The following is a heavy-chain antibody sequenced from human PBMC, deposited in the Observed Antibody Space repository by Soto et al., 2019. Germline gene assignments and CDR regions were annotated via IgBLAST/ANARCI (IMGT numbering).Heavy chain of an antibody. CDR1: GGSISSGDYY. CDR3: AGSLVTGMDV. D-gene: IGHD2-21*01. Sequence: SETLSLTXTVSGGSISSGDYYWSWIRQPPGKGLEWIGYIYYSGSTYYNPSLKSRVTISVDTSKNQFSLKLSSVTAADTAVYYCAGSLVTGMDVWGQGTTVTVSS. J-gene: IGHJ6*02. CDR2: IYYSGST. V-gene: IGHV4-30-4*01.